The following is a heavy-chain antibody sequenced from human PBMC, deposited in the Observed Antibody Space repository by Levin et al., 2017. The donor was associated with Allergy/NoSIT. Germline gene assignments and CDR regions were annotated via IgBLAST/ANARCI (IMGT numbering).Heavy chain of an antibody. V-gene: IGHV4-34*01. J-gene: IGHJ4*02. CDR3: ARLGNWGVG. CDR1: GGSFSGYY. D-gene: IGHD7-27*01. Sequence: SETLSLTCAVYGGSFSGYYWSWIRQPPGKGLEWIGEINHSGSTNYNPSLKSRVTISVDTSKNQFSLKLSSVTAADTAVYYCARLGNWGVGWGQGTLVTVSS. CDR2: INHSGST.